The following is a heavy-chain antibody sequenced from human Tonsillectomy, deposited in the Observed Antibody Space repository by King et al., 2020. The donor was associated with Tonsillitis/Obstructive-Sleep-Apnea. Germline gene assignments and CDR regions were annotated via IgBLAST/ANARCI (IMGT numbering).Heavy chain of an antibody. CDR1: GFTFSSNE. D-gene: IGHD2-21*02. Sequence: VQLVESGGGVVQPGRSLRLSCAASGFTFSSNEMHWVRQAPGKGLEWVAVISYDGSNKYYVESVKGRFTISRHNSKNTLYLQMNSLRAEDTAVYYCAKDPTNPRGDPHDKILDNWGQGTLVTVSS. V-gene: IGHV3-30*18. J-gene: IGHJ4*02. CDR2: ISYDGSNK. CDR3: AKDPTNPRGDPHDKILDN.